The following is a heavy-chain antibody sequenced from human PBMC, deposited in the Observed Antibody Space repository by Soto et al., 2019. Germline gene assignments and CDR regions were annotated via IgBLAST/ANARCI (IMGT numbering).Heavy chain of an antibody. CDR2: IYYSGST. Sequence: SETLSLTCTVSGGSISSSSYYWGWIRQPPGKGLEWIGSIYYSGSTYYNPSLKSRVTISVDTSKNQFSLKLSSVTAADTAVYYCARTGWIAAAGRTYYFDYWGQGTLVTVSS. CDR3: ARTGWIAAAGRTYYFDY. J-gene: IGHJ4*02. CDR1: GGSISSSSYY. V-gene: IGHV4-39*01. D-gene: IGHD6-13*01.